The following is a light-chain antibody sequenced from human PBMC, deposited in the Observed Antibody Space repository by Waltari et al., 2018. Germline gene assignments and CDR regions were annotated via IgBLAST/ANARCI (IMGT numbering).Light chain of an antibody. J-gene: IGLJ2*01. V-gene: IGLV2-8*01. CDR3: NSFAGSDTVV. Sequence: QSALTQPPSASGSPGQSVPISCTGTSGDIGAYNPVNWYRHHPGKVPKLMIYDVNRRPSGVPDRFSGSKFGNTASLTVSGLQPEDEAVYYCNSFAGSDTVVFGGGTTLTVL. CDR2: DVN. CDR1: SGDIGAYNP.